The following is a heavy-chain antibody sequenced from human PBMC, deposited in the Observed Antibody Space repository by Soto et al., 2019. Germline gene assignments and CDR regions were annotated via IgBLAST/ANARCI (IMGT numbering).Heavy chain of an antibody. CDR3: ARDPQNAETLFDYGMDV. D-gene: IGHD2-8*01. J-gene: IGHJ6*01. V-gene: IGHV3-23*01. CDR2: ISARGGST. CDR1: GFTFSSYT. Sequence: VGSLRLSCAASGFTFSSYTMNWVRQAPGKGLEWVSLISARGGSTYYADSVKCRFTISRDNSKTTLYLQMNSLRAEDTGVYYCARDPQNAETLFDYGMDVWGQGTAVTVSS.